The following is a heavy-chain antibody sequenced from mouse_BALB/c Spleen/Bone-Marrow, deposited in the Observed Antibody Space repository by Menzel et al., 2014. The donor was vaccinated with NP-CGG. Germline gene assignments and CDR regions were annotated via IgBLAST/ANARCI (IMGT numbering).Heavy chain of an antibody. CDR2: IYYSGGS. CDR3: ARHDGYFDY. D-gene: IGHD2-3*01. J-gene: IGHJ2*01. CDR1: GSSITSGYS. Sequence: DVKLQESGPDLVKPSQSLSLTYTVTGSSITSGYSWHWIRQFPGNKLEWMGFIYYSGGSNYNPSLKSRVSISRDTSKNQFFLQLNSVTSEDAATYYCARHDGYFDYWGQGTTHTVSS. V-gene: IGHV3-1*02.